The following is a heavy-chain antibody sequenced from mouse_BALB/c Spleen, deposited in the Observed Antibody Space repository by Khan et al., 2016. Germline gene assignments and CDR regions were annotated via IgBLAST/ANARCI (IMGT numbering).Heavy chain of an antibody. CDR1: GFTFTDSY. J-gene: IGHJ1*01. CDR2: IRNKANGYTT. V-gene: IGHV7-3*02. CDR3: ARDYDWYFDV. Sequence: EVELVESGGGLVQPGGSLRLSCATSGFTFTDSYMSWVPQPPGKALEWLGFIRNKANGYTTEYSASVKGRFTISRDNSQSILYLQMNTLRAEDSATYYCARDYDWYFDVWGAGTTVTVSS.